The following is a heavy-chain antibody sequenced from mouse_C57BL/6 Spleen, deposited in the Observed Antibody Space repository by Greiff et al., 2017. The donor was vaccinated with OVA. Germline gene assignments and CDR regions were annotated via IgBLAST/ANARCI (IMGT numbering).Heavy chain of an antibody. CDR3: ARGPLTTVKGWGFMDY. J-gene: IGHJ4*01. Sequence: EVKVVESGGDLVKPGGSLKLSCAASGFTFSSYGMSWVRQTPDKRLEWVATISSGGSYTYYPDSVKGRFTISRDNAKNTLYLQMSSLKSEDTAMYYCARGPLTTVKGWGFMDYWGQGTSVTVSS. CDR2: ISSGGSYT. CDR1: GFTFSSYG. D-gene: IGHD1-1*01. V-gene: IGHV5-6*01.